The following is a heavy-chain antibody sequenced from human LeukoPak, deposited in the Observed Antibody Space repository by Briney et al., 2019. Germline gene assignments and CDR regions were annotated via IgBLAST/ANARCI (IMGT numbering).Heavy chain of an antibody. CDR1: GYTFIGYY. J-gene: IGHJ5*02. Sequence: ASVKVSCKASGYTFIGYYMHWVRQAPGQGLERMGWINPNSGGTDYAQKFQGRVTMTRDTSISTAYMELSRLRSDDTAVYYCAREVVIANWFDPWGQGTLVTVSS. CDR2: INPNSGGT. V-gene: IGHV1-2*02. D-gene: IGHD2-21*01. CDR3: AREVVIANWFDP.